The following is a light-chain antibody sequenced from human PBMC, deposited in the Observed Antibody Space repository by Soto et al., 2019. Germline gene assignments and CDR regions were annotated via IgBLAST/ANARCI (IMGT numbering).Light chain of an antibody. CDR3: QHYGGPPPWT. CDR2: GAS. Sequence: ENVLTQSPGTLSLSPGERATLSCRASQSVGSYLGWYQKKPGQAPRLLIYGASIRATGIPDRFSGSGSGTDFTLTISRLEPEDFAVYYCQHYGGPPPWTFGQGTKVEIK. CDR1: QSVGSY. V-gene: IGKV3-20*01. J-gene: IGKJ1*01.